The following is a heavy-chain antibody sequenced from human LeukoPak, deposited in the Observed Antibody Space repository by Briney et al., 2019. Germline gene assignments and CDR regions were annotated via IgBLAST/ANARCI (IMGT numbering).Heavy chain of an antibody. CDR1: GFTFSSYS. D-gene: IGHD1-26*01. CDR3: ARSSSGSYFLGY. V-gene: IGHV3-21*01. CDR2: TSSSSSYI. Sequence: NPGGSLRLFCAASGFTFSSYSMNWVRQAPGKGLEWVSSTSSSSSYIYYADSVKGRFTISRDNAKNSLYLQMNSLRAEDTAVYYCARSSSGSYFLGYWGQGTLVTVSS. J-gene: IGHJ4*02.